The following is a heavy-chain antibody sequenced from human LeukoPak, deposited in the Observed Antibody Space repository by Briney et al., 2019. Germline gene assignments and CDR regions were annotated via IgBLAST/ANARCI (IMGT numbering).Heavy chain of an antibody. CDR3: ARGPRHYDSSGYYYGDAFDI. Sequence: SETLSLTCTVSGGSINGFYWSWIRQSPGKGLEWIGSIYYTGDTNFSPSLKSRVTMSVDTSKNQFSLKLSSVTAADTAVYYCARGPRHYDSSGYYYGDAFDIWGQGTMVTVSS. CDR1: GGSINGFY. D-gene: IGHD3-22*01. V-gene: IGHV4-59*12. CDR2: IYYTGDT. J-gene: IGHJ3*02.